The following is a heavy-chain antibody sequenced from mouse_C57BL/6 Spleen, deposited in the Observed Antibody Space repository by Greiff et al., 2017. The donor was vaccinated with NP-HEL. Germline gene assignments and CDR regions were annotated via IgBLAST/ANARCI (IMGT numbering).Heavy chain of an antibody. Sequence: QVQLKQPGAELVRPGSSVKLSCKASGYTFTSYWMHWVKQRPIQGLEWIGNIDPSDSATHYNQKFKDKATLTVDKSSSTAYMQLSSLTSEDSAVYYCARGTYDSWFAYWGQGTLVTVSA. D-gene: IGHD2-12*01. V-gene: IGHV1-52*01. CDR3: ARGTYDSWFAY. J-gene: IGHJ3*01. CDR1: GYTFTSYW. CDR2: IDPSDSAT.